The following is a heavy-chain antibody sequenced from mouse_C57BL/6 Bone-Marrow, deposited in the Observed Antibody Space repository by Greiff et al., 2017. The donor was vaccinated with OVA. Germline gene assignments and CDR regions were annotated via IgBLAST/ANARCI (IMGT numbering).Heavy chain of an antibody. V-gene: IGHV1-26*01. CDR3: ARVRVSYFDY. J-gene: IGHJ2*01. CDR1: GYTFTDYY. Sequence: EVQLQQSGPELVKPGASVKISCKASGYTFTDYYMNWVKQSHGKSLEWIGDINPNNGGTSYNQKFKGKATLTVDKSSSTAYMELRSLTSEDSAVYYCARVRVSYFDYWGQGTTLTVSS. CDR2: INPNNGGT.